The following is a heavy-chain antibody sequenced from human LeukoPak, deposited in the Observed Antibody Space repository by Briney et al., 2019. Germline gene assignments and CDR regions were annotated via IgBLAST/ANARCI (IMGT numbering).Heavy chain of an antibody. CDR3: ASSGCFRQQLIK. J-gene: IGHJ4*02. V-gene: IGHV4-59*01. D-gene: IGHD6-13*01. CDR2: IYYSGST. Sequence: PSETLSLTCTVSGGSINSYYWSWIRQPPGKGLEWIGYIYYSGSTNYSPPLKSRVTISVDTSKNQFSLKLSSVTAADTAVYYCASSGCFRQQLIKWGQGTLVTVSS. CDR1: GGSINSYY.